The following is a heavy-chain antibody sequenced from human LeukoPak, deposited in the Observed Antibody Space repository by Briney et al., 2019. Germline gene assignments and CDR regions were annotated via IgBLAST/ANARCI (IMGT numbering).Heavy chain of an antibody. V-gene: IGHV4-30-2*01. D-gene: IGHD2-2*01. Sequence: SQTLSLTCTVSGGSISSGGYYWSWIRQPPGKGLEWIGYIYHSGSTYYNPSLKSRVTISVDRSKNQFSLKLSSVTAADTAVYYCARGADCSSTSRPQFDYWGQGTLVTVSS. J-gene: IGHJ4*02. CDR2: IYHSGST. CDR3: ARGADCSSTSRPQFDY. CDR1: GGSISSGGYY.